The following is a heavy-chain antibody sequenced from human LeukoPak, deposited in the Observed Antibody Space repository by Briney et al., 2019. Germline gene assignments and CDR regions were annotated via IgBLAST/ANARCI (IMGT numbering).Heavy chain of an antibody. CDR3: ARDVENWDIDN. CDR1: GGSISSRGYY. Sequence: SETLSLTCTASGGSISSRGYYWGWIRQPPGKGREWIGSIDYSGTTYYNPSLKSRVTISRDTTKNQFSLNLRSVTAADTAVYYCARDVENWDIDNWGQGTLVTVSA. CDR2: IDYSGTT. J-gene: IGHJ4*02. V-gene: IGHV4-39*07. D-gene: IGHD7-27*01.